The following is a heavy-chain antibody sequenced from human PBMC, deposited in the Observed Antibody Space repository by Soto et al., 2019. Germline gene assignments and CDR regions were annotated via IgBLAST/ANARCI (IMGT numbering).Heavy chain of an antibody. V-gene: IGHV4-59*01. CDR1: GVSISNYY. CDR2: VYYSGST. CDR3: TREQTSTVVTQ. D-gene: IGHD4-17*01. J-gene: IGHJ4*02. Sequence: SETLSLTCTVSGVSISNYYWSLIRQPPGKGLEWIGCVYYSGSTNYNPSLKSRVTISVDTSKHQFSLKLTSVTAADTAVYYCTREQTSTVVTQWGPGTLVTVSS.